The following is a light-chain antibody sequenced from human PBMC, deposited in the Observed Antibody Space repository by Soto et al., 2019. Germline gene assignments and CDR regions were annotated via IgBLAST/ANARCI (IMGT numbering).Light chain of an antibody. V-gene: IGKV4-1*01. CDR2: WAS. CDR1: QSLLYNSDNKNY. J-gene: IGKJ4*01. Sequence: DIVMTQAPDSLAVSLGERATINCRSSQSLLYNSDNKNYLRWFQQKPGQPPKLLIYWASTRESGVPDRCSGAGSGTDFTLTISSLQVEDVAVYDCQQYYDTPLTFGGGTKVEIK. CDR3: QQYYDTPLT.